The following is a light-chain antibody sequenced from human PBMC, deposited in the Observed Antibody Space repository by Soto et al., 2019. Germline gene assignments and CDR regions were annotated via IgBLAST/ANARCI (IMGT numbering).Light chain of an antibody. CDR1: TGAVTSGHY. V-gene: IGLV7-46*01. CDR2: DAS. Sequence: QAVVTQEPSLTVSPGGTVTLTCGSSTGAVTSGHYPYWFQQKPGQAPRTLIYDASNKHSWTPARFSGCLLGGQAALTLSGAQPEDEGDYYCSLSYGGTRVFGGGTKVTVL. J-gene: IGLJ2*01. CDR3: SLSYGGTRV.